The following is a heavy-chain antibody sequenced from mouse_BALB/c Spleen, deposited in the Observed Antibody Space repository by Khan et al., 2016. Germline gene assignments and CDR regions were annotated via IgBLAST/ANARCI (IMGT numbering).Heavy chain of an antibody. J-gene: IGHJ4*01. CDR2: ISTGGTT. CDR1: GFTFSDYA. Sequence: EVELVESGGGLVKPGGSLKLSCAASGFTFSDYAMSWVRQTPEKRLEWVASISTGGTTHYPDSMKGRFTISRDIARNVLYLQMSSLRSEDTCMYYCSSEENAMDYWGQGTSVTVSS. CDR3: SSEENAMDY. V-gene: IGHV5-6-5*01.